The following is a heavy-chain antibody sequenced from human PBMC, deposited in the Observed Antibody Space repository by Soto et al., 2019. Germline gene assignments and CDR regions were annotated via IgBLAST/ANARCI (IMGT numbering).Heavy chain of an antibody. V-gene: IGHV3-13*05. D-gene: IGHD3-22*01. CDR2: IGTAGDP. CDR1: GFTFSSYD. CDR3: ARSSPPHYYYDSSGSHGMDV. J-gene: IGHJ6*02. Sequence: PGGSLRLSCAASGFTFSSYDMHWVRQATGKGLEWVSAIGTAGDPYYPGSVKGRFTISRENAKNSLYLQMNSLRAGDTAVYYCARSSPPHYYYDSSGSHGMDVWGQGTTVTVSS.